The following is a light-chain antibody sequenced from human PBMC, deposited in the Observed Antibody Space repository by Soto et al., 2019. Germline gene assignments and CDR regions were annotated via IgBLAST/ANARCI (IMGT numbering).Light chain of an antibody. J-gene: IGKJ1*01. CDR1: QSVSSSF. Sequence: EIVLTQSPGTLSLSPGERATLSCRASQSVSSSFLAWYQQKPGQAPRLLIYGASSRATGIPDRFSGSGSGTDFTLTISRLEPEDFAVYYCQQCGSLPRTFGHGTKVEIK. CDR2: GAS. V-gene: IGKV3-20*01. CDR3: QQCGSLPRT.